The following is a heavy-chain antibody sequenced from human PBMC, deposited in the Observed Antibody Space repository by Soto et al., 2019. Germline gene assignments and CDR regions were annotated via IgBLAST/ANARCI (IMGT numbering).Heavy chain of an antibody. Sequence: GGSLRLSCAASGFTFSSYAMHWVRQAPGKGLEWVAVISYDGSNKYYADSVKGRFTISRDNSKNTLYLQMNSLRAEDTAVYYCAKGPWKQLVPLQHWGQGTLVTVSS. CDR3: AKGPWKQLVPLQH. V-gene: IGHV3-30*04. CDR2: ISYDGSNK. CDR1: GFTFSSYA. J-gene: IGHJ1*01. D-gene: IGHD6-6*01.